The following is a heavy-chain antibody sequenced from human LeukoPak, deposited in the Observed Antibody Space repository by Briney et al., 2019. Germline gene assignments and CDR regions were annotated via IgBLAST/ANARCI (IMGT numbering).Heavy chain of an antibody. CDR2: INHSGST. CDR3: ARGGGLNYVGGNYYYYYYMDV. CDR1: GGSFSGYY. J-gene: IGHJ6*03. Sequence: NPSETLSLTCAVYGGSFSGYYWSWIRQPPGKGLEWIGEINHSGSTNYNPSLKSRVTISVDTSKNQFSLKLSSVTAADTAVYYCARGGGLNYVGGNYYYYYYMDVWGKGTTVTVSS. V-gene: IGHV4-34*01. D-gene: IGHD5-24*01.